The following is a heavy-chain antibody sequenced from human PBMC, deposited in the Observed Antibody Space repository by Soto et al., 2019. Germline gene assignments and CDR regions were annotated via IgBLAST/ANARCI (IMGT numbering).Heavy chain of an antibody. Sequence: QVQLVQSGAEVKKPGASVKVSCKASGYTFTTYGISWVRQAPGQGLEWMGWISAYNGNTKYAQKLQGRVTMTTDTSTSTASMDLRILTSVDAAGYYCARDSSTVDYWGQGTLVTVSS. V-gene: IGHV1-18*01. J-gene: IGHJ4*02. CDR1: GYTFTTYG. CDR2: ISAYNGNT. CDR3: ARDSSTVDY.